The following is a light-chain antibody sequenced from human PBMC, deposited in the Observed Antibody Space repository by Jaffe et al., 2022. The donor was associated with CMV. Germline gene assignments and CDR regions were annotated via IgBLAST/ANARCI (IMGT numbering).Light chain of an antibody. Sequence: QSALTQPASVSGSPGQSITLSCTGTSGDVGAYDYVSWYQQHPGKAPKLMIYDVANRPSGVSNRFSGSKSAYTASLTISGLQAEDEADYYCSSYTTSKFYVFGTGTKVTVL. J-gene: IGLJ1*01. V-gene: IGLV2-14*03. CDR3: SSYTTSKFYV. CDR2: DVA. CDR1: SGDVGAYDY.